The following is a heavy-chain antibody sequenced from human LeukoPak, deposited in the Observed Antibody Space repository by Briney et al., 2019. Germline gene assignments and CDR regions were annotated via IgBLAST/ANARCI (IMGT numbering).Heavy chain of an antibody. J-gene: IGHJ4*02. Sequence: ASVKVSCKASGYTFTSYDINWVRQASGQGLEWMGWLNPNSGNTAYAQKFQGRVTITRNTSISTAYMELSSLRSDDTAVYYCAIGWKPFYFDYWGRGTLVTVSS. CDR2: LNPNSGNT. CDR3: AIGWKPFYFDY. V-gene: IGHV1-8*03. CDR1: GYTFTSYD. D-gene: IGHD1-1*01.